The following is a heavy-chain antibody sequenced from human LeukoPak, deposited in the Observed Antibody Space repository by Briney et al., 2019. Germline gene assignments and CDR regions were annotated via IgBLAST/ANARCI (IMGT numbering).Heavy chain of an antibody. Sequence: SETLSLTCTVSGGSISSYYWSWIRQPPGKGLEWIGYIYYSGSTNYNPSLKSRVTISVDTSKNQFSLKLSSVTAADTAVYYCARPMSSSRYFGFDPWGQGTLVTVSS. CDR1: GGSISSYY. CDR3: ARPMSSSRYFGFDP. D-gene: IGHD6-13*01. J-gene: IGHJ5*02. CDR2: IYYSGST. V-gene: IGHV4-59*01.